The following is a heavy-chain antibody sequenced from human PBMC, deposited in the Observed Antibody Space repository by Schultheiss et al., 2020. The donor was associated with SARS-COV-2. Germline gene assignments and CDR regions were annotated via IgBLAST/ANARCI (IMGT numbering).Heavy chain of an antibody. V-gene: IGHV3-7*01. CDR1: GFTFSGFW. D-gene: IGHD5-18*01. Sequence: GGSLRLSCKASGFTFSGFWMTWFRQSPGKGLEWVAHIKQEGTVKYYVDSVKGRFTISRDNAKNSLFLQMDSLTAEDTAVYYCAKSYTAMVMVDWFDPWGQGTLVTVSS. CDR2: IKQEGTVK. CDR3: AKSYTAMVMVDWFDP. J-gene: IGHJ5*02.